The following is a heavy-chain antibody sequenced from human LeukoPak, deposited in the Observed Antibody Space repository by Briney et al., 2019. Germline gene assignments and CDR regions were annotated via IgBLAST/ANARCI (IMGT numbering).Heavy chain of an antibody. Sequence: PGGSLRLSCAASGFTFSSYEMNWVRQAPGQGLEWVSYISSTGRTISYADSVKGRFTISRYNAKNSLYLQMNRLRAEDTAVYYCARAGPWGEGALVTVSS. CDR2: ISSTGRTI. V-gene: IGHV3-48*03. CDR3: ARAGP. J-gene: IGHJ5*02. CDR1: GFTFSSYE.